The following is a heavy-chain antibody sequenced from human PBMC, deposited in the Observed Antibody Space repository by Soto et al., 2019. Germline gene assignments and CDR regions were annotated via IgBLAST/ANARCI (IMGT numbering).Heavy chain of an antibody. J-gene: IGHJ4*02. CDR1: GGTFSSYT. Sequence: SVKGSCKASGGTFSSYTISWVRQAPGQGLEWMGRIIPILGIANYAQKFQGRVTITADKSTSTAYMELSSLRSEDTAVYYCARLLNSYGPDYWGQGTLVTVSS. CDR2: IIPILGIA. D-gene: IGHD5-18*01. V-gene: IGHV1-69*02. CDR3: ARLLNSYGPDY.